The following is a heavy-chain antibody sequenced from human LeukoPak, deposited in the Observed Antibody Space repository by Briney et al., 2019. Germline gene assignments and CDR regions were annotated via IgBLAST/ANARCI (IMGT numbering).Heavy chain of an antibody. CDR2: IDADNGDT. J-gene: IGHJ5*02. V-gene: IGHV1-3*01. Sequence: ASVKVSCKASGYTFTGYYMHWVRQAPGQSLEWMGRIDADNGDTIYSQSFQGKFTIIRDTSAKTIYMELSSLKSEDTAVYYCARDGSGSQGVNWFDPWGQGTLVTVSS. D-gene: IGHD3-10*01. CDR3: ARDGSGSQGVNWFDP. CDR1: GYTFTGYY.